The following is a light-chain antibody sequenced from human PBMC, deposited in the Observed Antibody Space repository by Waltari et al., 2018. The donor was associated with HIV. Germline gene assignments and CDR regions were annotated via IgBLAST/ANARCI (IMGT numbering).Light chain of an antibody. Sequence: QSVLTQPPSASGTPGQTVTISCSGSDSNLGTNTVTWYQQLPGAAPKLLLYTNTQRPSGVPDRFSGSKSGTSASLAISGLQSEDEALYYCSSWDGTLYGVAFGGGTKVTVL. CDR2: TNT. CDR3: SSWDGTLYGVA. CDR1: DSNLGTNT. V-gene: IGLV1-44*01. J-gene: IGLJ2*01.